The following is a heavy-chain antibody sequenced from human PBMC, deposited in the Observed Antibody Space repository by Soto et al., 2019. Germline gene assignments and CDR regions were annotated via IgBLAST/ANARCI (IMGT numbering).Heavy chain of an antibody. CDR1: GGTFDNFI. V-gene: IGHV1-69*13. CDR3: ARNGTYSTSLSQYSGMDV. CDR2: IVPMLGTP. Sequence: SVKVSCKASGGTFDNFIMNWVRQTPGRGLEWMGGIVPMLGTPTYAEKFKGRVTISATGSTSTMYMEVTSLRSEDTAIYYCARNGTYSTSLSQYSGMDVWGQGTTVTVSS. J-gene: IGHJ6*02. D-gene: IGHD2-2*01.